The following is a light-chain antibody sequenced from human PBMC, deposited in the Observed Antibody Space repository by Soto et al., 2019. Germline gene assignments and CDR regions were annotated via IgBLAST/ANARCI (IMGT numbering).Light chain of an antibody. CDR1: QTISTW. J-gene: IGKJ1*01. Sequence: DIRLTQAPPTLSESVGDSVTITCGAIQTISTWMAWYQQKPGKAPKLLVYDASTLQSGVASRFSGSGSGTEFTLIISGLQPDDAAPYYCQQYTNTNNPWMFGQGTKVDIK. V-gene: IGKV1-5*01. CDR2: DAS. CDR3: QQYTNTNNPWM.